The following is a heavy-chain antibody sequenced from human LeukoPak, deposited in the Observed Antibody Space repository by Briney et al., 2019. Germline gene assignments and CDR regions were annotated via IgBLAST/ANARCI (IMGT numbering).Heavy chain of an antibody. D-gene: IGHD2-15*01. V-gene: IGHV4-34*01. Sequence: SETLSLTCAVYGGSFSGYYWSWIRQPPGKGLEWIGEINHSGSTNYNPSLKSRVTISVDTSKNQFSLKLSSVTAADTAVYCCARGGYCSGGSCRNFYYWGQGTLVTVSS. CDR2: INHSGST. CDR3: ARGGYCSGGSCRNFYY. CDR1: GGSFSGYY. J-gene: IGHJ4*02.